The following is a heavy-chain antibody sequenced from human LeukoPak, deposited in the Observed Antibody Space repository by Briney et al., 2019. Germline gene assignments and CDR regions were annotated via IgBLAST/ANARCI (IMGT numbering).Heavy chain of an antibody. CDR1: GFTFSSYG. CDR2: ISGSGGST. V-gene: IGHV3-23*01. D-gene: IGHD6-13*01. Sequence: GGSLRLSCTASGFTFSSYGMSWVRQAPGKGLEWVSAISGSGGSTYYADSVKGRFTISRDNSKNTLYLQMNSLRAEDTAVYYCAKGEVYSSSWYYFDYWGQGTLVTVSS. J-gene: IGHJ4*02. CDR3: AKGEVYSSSWYYFDY.